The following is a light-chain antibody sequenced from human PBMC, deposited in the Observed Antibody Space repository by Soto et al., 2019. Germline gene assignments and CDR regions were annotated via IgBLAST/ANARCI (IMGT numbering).Light chain of an antibody. CDR1: SSDVDGYNY. CDR3: SSYTSSTIL. CDR2: DVS. Sequence: QSALTQPPSVSGSPGQSVTISCTGTSSDVDGYNYVAWYQQHPGKAPKVMIYDVSNRPSGISNRFSGSKSGNTASLTISGLQPEDEADYFCSSYTSSTILFGGGTKVTVL. J-gene: IGLJ2*01. V-gene: IGLV2-14*01.